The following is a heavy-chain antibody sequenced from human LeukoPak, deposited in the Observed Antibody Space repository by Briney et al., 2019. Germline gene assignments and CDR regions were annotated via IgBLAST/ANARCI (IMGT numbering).Heavy chain of an antibody. J-gene: IGHJ4*02. CDR1: GGTFSSYA. V-gene: IGHV1-69*13. D-gene: IGHD3-22*01. CDR3: ARAVIDYYDSSGQVFDY. Sequence: SVNVSCTASGGTFSSYAISWVRQAPGQGLEWMGGIIPIFGTANYAQKFQGRVTITADESTSTAYMELSSLRSEDTAVYYCARAVIDYYDSSGQVFDYWGQGTLVTVSS. CDR2: IIPIFGTA.